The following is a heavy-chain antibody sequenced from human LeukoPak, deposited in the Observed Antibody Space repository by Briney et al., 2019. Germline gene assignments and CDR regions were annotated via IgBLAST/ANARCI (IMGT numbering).Heavy chain of an antibody. CDR2: ISSSSSYI. Sequence: GGSLRLSCAASGFTFSSYSMNWVRQALGKGLEWVSSISSSSSYIYYADSVKGRFTISRDNAKNSLYLQMNSLRAEDTAVCYCASQSSFDYWGQGTLVTVSS. CDR3: ASQSSFDY. J-gene: IGHJ4*02. V-gene: IGHV3-21*01. D-gene: IGHD6-6*01. CDR1: GFTFSSYS.